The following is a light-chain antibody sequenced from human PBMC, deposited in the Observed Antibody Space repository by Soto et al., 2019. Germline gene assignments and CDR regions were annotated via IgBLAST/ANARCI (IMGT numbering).Light chain of an antibody. CDR3: AAWDDRLKGLYV. V-gene: IGLV1-44*01. CDR2: SDN. J-gene: IGLJ1*01. CDR1: NSNIGSNS. Sequence: QSVLTQPPSASGTPGQRVTIFCSGSNSNIGSNSVSWFRQLPGTAPKLLIYSDNQRPSGVPDRLSGSKSGTSASLAIIGLQSEDEADYYCAAWDDRLKGLYVFGAGTKVTVL.